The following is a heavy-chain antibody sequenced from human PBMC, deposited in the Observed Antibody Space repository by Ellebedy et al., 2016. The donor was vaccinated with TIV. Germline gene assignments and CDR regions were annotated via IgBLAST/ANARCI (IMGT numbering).Heavy chain of an antibody. J-gene: IGHJ2*01. CDR3: ARDPPRTGDSYFDL. Sequence: ASVKVSCKTSGYTFSAYHIHWVRQAPGQGLEWMGWIYPNSGGTAYAQKFQGRVTMTSDTSTSTAYMELSSLRSDDTAVYYCARDPPRTGDSYFDLWGRGTLVTVSS. CDR2: IYPNSGGT. V-gene: IGHV1-2*02. D-gene: IGHD1-1*01. CDR1: GYTFSAYH.